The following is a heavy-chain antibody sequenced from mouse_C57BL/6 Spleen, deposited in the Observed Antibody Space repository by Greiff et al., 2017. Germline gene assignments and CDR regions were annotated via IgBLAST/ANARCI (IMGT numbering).Heavy chain of an antibody. Sequence: VQLQQSGAELVRPGASVTLSCKASGYTFTDYEMHWVKQTPVHGLEWIGAIDPETGGTAYNQKFTGKAILTADKSSSTPYMELRSLTSEDSAVYYCTRGGRSLWYFDVWGTGTTVTVSS. CDR1: GYTFTDYE. V-gene: IGHV1-15*01. CDR3: TRGGRSLWYFDV. J-gene: IGHJ1*03. CDR2: IDPETGGT. D-gene: IGHD1-1*01.